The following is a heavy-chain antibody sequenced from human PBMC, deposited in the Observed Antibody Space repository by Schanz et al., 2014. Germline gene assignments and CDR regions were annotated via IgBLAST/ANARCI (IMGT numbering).Heavy chain of an antibody. D-gene: IGHD3-10*01. CDR2: IASSSSTR. J-gene: IGHJ6*02. CDR3: ATDASDGMHV. CDR1: GFTFSSYG. Sequence: VQLVESGGGVVQFGGSLRLSCVASGFTFSSYGMHWVRQAPGKGLEWLSCIASSSSTRHYAVSVKCRVTISRYNAKNSVYLQMMRLRVEDASVYYCATDASDGMHVWGQGTTVTVSS. V-gene: IGHV3-48*01.